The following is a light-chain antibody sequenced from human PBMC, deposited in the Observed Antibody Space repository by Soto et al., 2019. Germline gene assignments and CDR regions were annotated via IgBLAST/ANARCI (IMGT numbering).Light chain of an antibody. V-gene: IGKV1-12*01. CDR3: QQANSYPWT. Sequence: DIQMTQSPSSVSESVGDRVTITCRASQGVSDWVAWYQQKPGEAPKLLIYGSSSLLSGVPSRFSGTRSGTDFTLTISSLQPEDFATYYCQQANSYPWTFGQGTKVDIK. CDR1: QGVSDW. J-gene: IGKJ1*01. CDR2: GSS.